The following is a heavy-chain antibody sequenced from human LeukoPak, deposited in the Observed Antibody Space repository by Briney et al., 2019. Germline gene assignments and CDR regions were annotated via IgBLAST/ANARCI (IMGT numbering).Heavy chain of an antibody. Sequence: GGSLRLSCAASGFTFSSYAMTWVRQAPVKGLEWLSVVTDTGGNTYHADSVKGRFTISRDNSKNTVYLEMNSLRAEDTAVYYCAKSNRITMIVVVITAFDYWGQGTLVTVSS. CDR3: AKSNRITMIVVVITAFDY. CDR1: GFTFSSYA. J-gene: IGHJ4*02. V-gene: IGHV3-23*01. CDR2: VTDTGGNT. D-gene: IGHD3-22*01.